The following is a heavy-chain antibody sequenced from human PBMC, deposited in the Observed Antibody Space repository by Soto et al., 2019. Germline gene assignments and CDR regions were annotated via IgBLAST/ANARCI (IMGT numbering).Heavy chain of an antibody. V-gene: IGHV3-23*01. CDR1: GFIFSNYA. D-gene: IGHD3-22*01. J-gene: IGHJ4*02. CDR2: FTSGGST. CDR3: ARTDKYNSQSSGLANRVDY. Sequence: EVQLLESGGDLVQPGGSLRLSCAASGFIFSNYAMTWVRQAPGKGPEWVSTFTSGGSTYYRDTVKGRFTISRDNSKNTLYLQMNSLRAEDTAVYYCARTDKYNSQSSGLANRVDYWGQGTLVTVSS.